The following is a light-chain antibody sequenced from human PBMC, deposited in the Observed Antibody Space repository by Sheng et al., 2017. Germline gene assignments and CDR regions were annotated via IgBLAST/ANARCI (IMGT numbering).Light chain of an antibody. CDR3: QQRINWLT. Sequence: EIVLTQSPATLSLSPGERATLSCRASQSVSSYLAWYQQKPGQAPRLLIYDASNRATAIPARFSGSGSGTDFTLTISSLEPEDFAVYYCQQRINWLTFGGGTKVEIK. V-gene: IGKV3-11*01. CDR1: QSVSSY. J-gene: IGKJ4*01. CDR2: DAS.